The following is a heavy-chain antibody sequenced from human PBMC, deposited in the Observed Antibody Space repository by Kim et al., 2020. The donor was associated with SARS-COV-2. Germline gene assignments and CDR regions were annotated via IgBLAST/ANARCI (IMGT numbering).Heavy chain of an antibody. Sequence: GGSLRLSCTASGFNFDDFGMIWVRQAPGKGLEWVGGISRDGDRADHADSVQGRFSISRDNAKNSLYLQMIGLRVDDTALYYCARDNSGWFEGDHWGQGTLVTVSS. D-gene: IGHD6-19*01. CDR2: ISRDGDRA. CDR1: GFNFDDFG. V-gene: IGHV3-20*04. J-gene: IGHJ4*02. CDR3: ARDNSGWFEGDH.